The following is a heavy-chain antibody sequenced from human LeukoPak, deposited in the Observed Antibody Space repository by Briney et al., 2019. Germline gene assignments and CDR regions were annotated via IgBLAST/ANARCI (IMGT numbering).Heavy chain of an antibody. J-gene: IGHJ5*02. V-gene: IGHV4-61*02. CDR3: ARDLRITIFVVGQATSYNWFDP. CDR2: IYTSGST. D-gene: IGHD3-3*01. Sequence: SETLSLTCTVSGGSISSGSYYWSWLRQPAGKGLEWIGRIYTSGSTNYNPSLKSRVTISVDTSKNQFSLKLSSVTAADTAVYYCARDLRITIFVVGQATSYNWFDPWGQGTLVTVSS. CDR1: GGSISSGSYY.